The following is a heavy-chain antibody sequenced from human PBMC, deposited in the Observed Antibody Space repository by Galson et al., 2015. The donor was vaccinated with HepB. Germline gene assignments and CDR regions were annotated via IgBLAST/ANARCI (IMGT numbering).Heavy chain of an antibody. Sequence: SLRLSCAASAFPLSDYSTSWIRQAPGKGLEWLSYFGSGGTTKVYAESVKGRFTISRDTARNSQYLQMNSLRADDTAVYYCARGRGYVRTVKKNFYFYMDVWGKGTTVTVSS. CDR3: ARGRGYVRTVKKNFYFYMDV. J-gene: IGHJ6*03. D-gene: IGHD2-8*02. CDR2: FGSGGTTK. CDR1: AFPLSDYS. V-gene: IGHV3-11*01.